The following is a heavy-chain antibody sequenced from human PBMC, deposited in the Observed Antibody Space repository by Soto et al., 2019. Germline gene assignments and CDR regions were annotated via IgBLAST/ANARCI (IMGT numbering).Heavy chain of an antibody. J-gene: IGHJ6*02. Sequence: ASVKVSCKASGYTFTGYYMHWVRQAPGQGLEWMGWINPNSGGTNYAQKFQGRVTMTRDTSISTVYMELSSLRSEDTAVYYCARDPGTTGTTVYGMDVWGQGTTVTVSS. D-gene: IGHD1-1*01. CDR1: GYTFTGYY. CDR3: ARDPGTTGTTVYGMDV. CDR2: INPNSGGT. V-gene: IGHV1-2*02.